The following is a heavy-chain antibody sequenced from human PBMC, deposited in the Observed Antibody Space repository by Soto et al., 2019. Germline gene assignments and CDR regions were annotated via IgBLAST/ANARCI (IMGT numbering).Heavy chain of an antibody. V-gene: IGHV3-33*01. D-gene: IGHD1-26*01. CDR1: GFTFRTYG. J-gene: IGHJ4*02. CDR3: ARGRVDGGELDL. Sequence: VRLVESGGGVVQPGRSLRLSCAASGFTFRTYGMYWVRQAPGKGLEWVAVIWYDASNKYYADSVKGRFTISRDNSENTLYLQMNSLRAEDTVVYYCARGRVDGGELDLWGQGTLVTVSS. CDR2: IWYDASNK.